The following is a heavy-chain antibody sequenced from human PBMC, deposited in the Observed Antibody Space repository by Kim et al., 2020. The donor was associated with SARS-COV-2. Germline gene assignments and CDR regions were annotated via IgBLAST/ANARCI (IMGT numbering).Heavy chain of an antibody. CDR1: GFTFGDYD. D-gene: IGHD3-10*01. CDR3: APARKGKYYFQY. V-gene: IGHV3-9*01. CDR2: INWDGGGV. Sequence: GGSLRLSCATSGFTFGDYDMHWVRQAPGKGLEWVSGINWDGGGVGYADSVKGRFTISRDSATNYVYLQMNSLRTEDTALYHCAPARKGKYYFQYWGQGTLVTVSS. J-gene: IGHJ4*02.